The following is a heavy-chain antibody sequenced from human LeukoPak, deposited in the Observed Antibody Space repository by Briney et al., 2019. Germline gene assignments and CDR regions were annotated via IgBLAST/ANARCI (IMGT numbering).Heavy chain of an antibody. D-gene: IGHD2-2*01. CDR1: GFTLIGSA. V-gene: IGHV3-73*01. Sequence: GGSLRLSCAASGFTLIGSAIYWVRQASGKGLEWVGRIRTKAYNYATSYAVSMKGRFTISRDDSENTVYLQMSSLGTEDTAVYYCASPALSSHPSRPVDYWGQETLVIVSS. J-gene: IGHJ4*02. CDR2: IRTKAYNYAT. CDR3: ASPALSSHPSRPVDY.